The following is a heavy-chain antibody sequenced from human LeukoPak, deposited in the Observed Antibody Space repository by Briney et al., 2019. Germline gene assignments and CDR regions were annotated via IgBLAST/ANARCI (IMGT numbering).Heavy chain of an antibody. CDR3: ARRFSNSHFDY. D-gene: IGHD6-6*01. V-gene: IGHV4-38-2*01. CDR1: GYSISSGYY. Sequence: SETLSLTCPVSGYSISSGYYWGWIRQPPGKGLEWIGNIYHSGSTYYNPSLKSRVTISVDTSKNQFSLKLSSVTAADTAVYYCARRFSNSHFDYWGQGTLVTVSS. CDR2: IYHSGST. J-gene: IGHJ4*02.